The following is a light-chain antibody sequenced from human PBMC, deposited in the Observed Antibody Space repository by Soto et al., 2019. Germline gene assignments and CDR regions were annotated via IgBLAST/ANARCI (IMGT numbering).Light chain of an antibody. Sequence: EIMMTQSPATLSVSPGERATVSCRASQSVSTNLAWYQQKPGQSPRLLIYDASNRATGIPARFSGSGFGTEFTLTITSQQSEDFAVYHCQQYNTWRSITFGQGTRLEIK. CDR2: DAS. CDR1: QSVSTN. CDR3: QQYNTWRSIT. V-gene: IGKV3D-15*01. J-gene: IGKJ5*01.